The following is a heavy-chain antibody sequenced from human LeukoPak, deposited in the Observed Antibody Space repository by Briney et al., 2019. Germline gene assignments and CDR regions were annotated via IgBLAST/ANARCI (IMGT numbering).Heavy chain of an antibody. Sequence: GGSLRLSCAASGFTFSSYSMNWVRQAPGKGLEWVSSISSSSSYIYYADSVKGRFTISRDNAKNSLYLQMNSLRAEDTAVYYCARDTAMVNSLGYWGQGTLVTVSS. V-gene: IGHV3-21*01. CDR3: ARDTAMVNSLGY. CDR1: GFTFSSYS. CDR2: ISSSSSYI. D-gene: IGHD5-18*01. J-gene: IGHJ4*02.